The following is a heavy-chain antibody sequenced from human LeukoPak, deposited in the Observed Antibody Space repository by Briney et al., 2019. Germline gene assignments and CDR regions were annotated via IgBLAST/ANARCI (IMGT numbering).Heavy chain of an antibody. CDR1: GFTVSNNY. J-gene: IGHJ4*02. Sequence: GGSLRLSCAASGFTVSNNYMSWVRQAPGKGLEWVSVIYSGGDTYYADSVKGRFTISRDNSKNTLYLQMNTLRAEDTAVYYCANDYRSGSFHDFWGQGTLVTVSS. V-gene: IGHV3-53*01. D-gene: IGHD3-10*01. CDR3: ANDYRSGSFHDF. CDR2: IYSGGDT.